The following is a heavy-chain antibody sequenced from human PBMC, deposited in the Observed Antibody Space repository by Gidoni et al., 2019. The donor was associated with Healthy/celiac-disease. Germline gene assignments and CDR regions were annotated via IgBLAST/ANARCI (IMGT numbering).Heavy chain of an antibody. CDR2: ISYDGSNK. J-gene: IGHJ4*02. CDR3: AKDRQYCSGGSCFPHELSG. CDR1: GFTFSSYG. D-gene: IGHD2-15*01. V-gene: IGHV3-30*18. Sequence: QVQLVESGGGVVQPGRSLRLSCAASGFTFSSYGMHWVRQAPGKGLEWVAVISYDGSNKYYADSVKGRFTISRDNSNNTLYLQMNSLRAEDTAVYYCAKDRQYCSGGSCFPHELSGWGQGTLVTVSS.